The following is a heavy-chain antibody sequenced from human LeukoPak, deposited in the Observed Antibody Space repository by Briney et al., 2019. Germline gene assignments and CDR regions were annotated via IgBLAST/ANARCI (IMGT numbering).Heavy chain of an antibody. Sequence: GASVKVSCKASGYTFTSYDINWVRQATGQGLEWMGWMNPNSGNTGYARKFQGRVTMTRNTSISTAYMELSSLRSEDTAVYYCARGLYNWNYVRYYYYYMDVWGKGTTVTVSS. CDR2: MNPNSGNT. CDR1: GYTFTSYD. D-gene: IGHD1-7*01. V-gene: IGHV1-8*01. CDR3: ARGLYNWNYVRYYYYYMDV. J-gene: IGHJ6*03.